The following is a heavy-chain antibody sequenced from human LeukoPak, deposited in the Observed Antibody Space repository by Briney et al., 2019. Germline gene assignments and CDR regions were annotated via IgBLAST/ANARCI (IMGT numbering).Heavy chain of an antibody. Sequence: SVKVSCKASGGTFSSYAISWVRQAPGQGLEWMGGIIPIFGTANYAQKFQGRVTITADKSTSTAYMELSSLRSEDTAVYYCAREGGYDYGEDYYYGMDVWGKGTTVTVSS. CDR1: GGTFSSYA. CDR3: AREGGYDYGEDYYYGMDV. CDR2: IIPIFGTA. V-gene: IGHV1-69*06. J-gene: IGHJ6*04. D-gene: IGHD4-17*01.